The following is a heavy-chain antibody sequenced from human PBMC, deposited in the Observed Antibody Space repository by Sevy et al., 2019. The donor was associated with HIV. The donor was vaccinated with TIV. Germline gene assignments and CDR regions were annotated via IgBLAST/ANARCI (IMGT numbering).Heavy chain of an antibody. CDR3: AREGCSRPHDY. J-gene: IGHJ4*02. D-gene: IGHD2-8*01. Sequence: GGSLKLSCAASGFAFHEYSMSWIRQAPGKGLEWVATLSFGCGKINYADSVKGGFTISRDNSKNSFYLQMDNLRVEDTALYYCAREGCSRPHDYWGQGTRVTVSS. V-gene: IGHV3-23*01. CDR2: LSFGCGKI. CDR1: GFAFHEYS.